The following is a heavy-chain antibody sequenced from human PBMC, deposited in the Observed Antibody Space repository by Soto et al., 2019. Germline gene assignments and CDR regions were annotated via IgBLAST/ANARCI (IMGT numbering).Heavy chain of an antibody. CDR3: AKDLKAPSY. J-gene: IGHJ4*02. CDR1: GFTFSTSA. CDR2: ISGGNT. Sequence: EVPLLESGGGLVQPGGSLRLSCAASGFTFSTSAMSWVRQAPGKGLEWVSAISGGNTYYADSVKGRFTISTDNSKNTLDLQMNSLRADDTAIYYCAKDLKAPSYWGQGTLVIVSS. V-gene: IGHV3-23*01.